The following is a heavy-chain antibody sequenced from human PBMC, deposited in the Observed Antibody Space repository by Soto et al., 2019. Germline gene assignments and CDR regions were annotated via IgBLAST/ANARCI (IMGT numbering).Heavy chain of an antibody. V-gene: IGHV3-30-3*01. J-gene: IGHJ3*02. D-gene: IGHD5-18*01. CDR1: GFSFSSQA. Sequence: PGGSLRLSCVASGFSFSSQAMHWVRQAPGKGLEWVAAISNDGNRQLYADSVKDRFTISRDNSRNTPDLQMDNLRTEDTGVYFCARDIYSYGSVGTPDIWGQGTMVTVSS. CDR3: ARDIYSYGSVGTPDI. CDR2: ISNDGNRQ.